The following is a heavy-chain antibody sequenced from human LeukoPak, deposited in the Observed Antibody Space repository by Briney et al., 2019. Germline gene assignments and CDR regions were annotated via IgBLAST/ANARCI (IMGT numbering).Heavy chain of an antibody. CDR2: INPSGGST. CDR1: GYTFTSYY. D-gene: IGHD3-10*01. J-gene: IGHJ5*02. CDR3: ARAAEGSGSYYDWFDP. Sequence: ASVKVSCKASGYTFTSYYMHWVRQAPGQGLEWMGIINPSGGSTSYAQKFQGRVTMTRDMSTSTVYMELSSLRSEDTVVYYCARAAEGSGSYYDWFDPWGQGTLVTVSS. V-gene: IGHV1-46*01.